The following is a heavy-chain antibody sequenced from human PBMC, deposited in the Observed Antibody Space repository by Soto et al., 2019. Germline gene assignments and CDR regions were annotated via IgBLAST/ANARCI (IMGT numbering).Heavy chain of an antibody. J-gene: IGHJ4*02. CDR3: XXDXIGLGIDY. CDR2: INSDGSHT. D-gene: IGHD1-26*01. CDR1: GFTFSSYW. V-gene: IGHV3-74*01. Sequence: EVQLVESGGGSVQPGGSLRLSCAASGFTFSSYWMHWVRQAPGKGLVWVSHINSDGSHTTYADCAKGRFTISRDNAKNXXXXXXXXXXXXXXAXXXCXXDXIGLGIDYWGLGTLVTVSS.